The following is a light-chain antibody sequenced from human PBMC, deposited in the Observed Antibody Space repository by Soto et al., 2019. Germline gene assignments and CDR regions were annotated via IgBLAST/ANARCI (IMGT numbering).Light chain of an antibody. J-gene: IGLJ2*01. CDR2: SNN. V-gene: IGLV1-44*01. CDR3: VAWDDSLNGYVV. CDR1: SSNIGSNT. Sequence: QSVLTQPPSASGTPGQRVTISCSGSSSNIGSNTVNWYQQLPGKAPKLVIYSNNQLPSGVPDRFSGSKSGTSASLAISGLQSEEEDDYYCVAWDDSLNGYVVFGGGTKVTVL.